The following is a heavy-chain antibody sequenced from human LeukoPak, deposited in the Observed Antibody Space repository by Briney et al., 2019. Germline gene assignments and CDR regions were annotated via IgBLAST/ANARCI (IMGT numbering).Heavy chain of an antibody. D-gene: IGHD3-3*01. Sequence: SETLSLTSTVSAGSISNYNYSWIRQPPGKGLERIGYISYSGNTKYSPSLKGRVTMSVDTSKNPFSLKLSSVTAADTAVYFCANSGAGDPRSGYYTGWFDPWGQGTLVTL. J-gene: IGHJ5*02. CDR2: ISYSGNT. CDR1: AGSISNYN. V-gene: IGHV4-59*01. CDR3: ANSGAGDPRSGYYTGWFDP.